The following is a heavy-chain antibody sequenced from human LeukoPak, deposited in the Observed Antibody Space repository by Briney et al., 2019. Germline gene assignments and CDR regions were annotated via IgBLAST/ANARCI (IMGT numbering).Heavy chain of an antibody. V-gene: IGHV4-4*07. CDR1: GGSISNFY. J-gene: IGHJ4*02. Sequence: KPSETLSLTCTVSGGSISNFYWSWIPHPAGKTREWVGRIYTSGCTNYNPSLKSRVTMSVDTSKNQFSLKLSSVTAADTAVYFCARETTGAGTARPFDYWGQGTLVAVSS. CDR2: IYTSGCT. CDR3: ARETTGAGTARPFDY. D-gene: IGHD6-13*01.